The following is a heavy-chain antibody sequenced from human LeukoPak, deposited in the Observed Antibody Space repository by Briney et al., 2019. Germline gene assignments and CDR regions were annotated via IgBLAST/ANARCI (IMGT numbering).Heavy chain of an antibody. J-gene: IGHJ4*02. CDR1: GGSISGSNW. CDR3: GRVTGGNSLDY. D-gene: IGHD4-23*01. Sequence: PSETLSLTCAVSGGSISGSNWWSWVRQPPGKGLEWIGEIYHSGSTNYNPSLKSRVTISVDTSKNQFSLKLSSVTAADTAMYYCGRVTGGNSLDYWGQGTLVTVSS. V-gene: IGHV4-4*02. CDR2: IYHSGST.